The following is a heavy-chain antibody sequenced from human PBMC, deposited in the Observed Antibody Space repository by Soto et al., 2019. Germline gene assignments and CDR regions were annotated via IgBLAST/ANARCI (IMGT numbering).Heavy chain of an antibody. J-gene: IGHJ6*02. CDR2: ISSSSSYI. D-gene: IGHD4-17*01. V-gene: IGHV3-21*01. CDR3: ARVTGAYGDYEPYYYYGMDV. CDR1: GFTFSSYS. Sequence: EVQLVESGGGLVKPGGSLRLSCAASGFTFSSYSMNWVRQAPGKGLEWVSSISSSSSYIYYADSVKGRFTISRDNAKNSLYLQMNSLSAEDTAVYYCARVTGAYGDYEPYYYYGMDVWGQGTTVTVSS.